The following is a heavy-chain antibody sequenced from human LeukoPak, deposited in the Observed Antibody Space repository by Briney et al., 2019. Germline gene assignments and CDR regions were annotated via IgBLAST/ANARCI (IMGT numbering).Heavy chain of an antibody. Sequence: GGSLRLSCAASGSTFSSYAMSWVRQAPGKGLEWVSAISGSGGSTYYADSVKGRFTISRDNSKNTLYLQMNSLRAEDTAVYYCAKDRLIDDYGDSDYWGQGTLVTVSS. D-gene: IGHD4-17*01. V-gene: IGHV3-23*01. CDR1: GSTFSSYA. J-gene: IGHJ4*02. CDR3: AKDRLIDDYGDSDY. CDR2: ISGSGGST.